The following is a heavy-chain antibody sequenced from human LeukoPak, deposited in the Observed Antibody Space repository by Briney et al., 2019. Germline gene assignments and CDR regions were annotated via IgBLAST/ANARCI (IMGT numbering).Heavy chain of an antibody. J-gene: IGHJ4*02. D-gene: IGHD3-22*01. V-gene: IGHV3-23*01. CDR1: GFTFSSYA. Sequence: GGSLRLSCAASGFTFSSYALRWVRQAPGKGLEWVSAISGSGGSTYYADSVKGRFTISRKNSKNTLYLQMNSLRAEDTAVYYCAKDTVWNVASNYYDSSGYDSRDDYWGQGTLVTVSS. CDR2: ISGSGGST. CDR3: AKDTVWNVASNYYDSSGYDSRDDY.